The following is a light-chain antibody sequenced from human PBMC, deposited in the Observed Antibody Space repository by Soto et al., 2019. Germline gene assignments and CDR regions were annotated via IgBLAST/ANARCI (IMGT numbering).Light chain of an antibody. V-gene: IGKV1-12*01. CDR2: GAS. CDR1: RDISNS. Sequence: DIQMTQSPSSVSASVGDRLTITCRASRDISNSLAWYQQTPGTAPKLLLRGASSLHRGVPSRFSGGGAGTAFTLTISSLQPEDFATYYCQQTSAFPRTFGQGTKVDIK. J-gene: IGKJ1*01. CDR3: QQTSAFPRT.